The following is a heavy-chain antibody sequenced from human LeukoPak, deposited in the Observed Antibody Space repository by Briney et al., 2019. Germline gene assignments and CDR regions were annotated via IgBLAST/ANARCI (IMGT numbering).Heavy chain of an antibody. CDR3: ARDFLTGYFDY. CDR2: ISSSGSTK. CDR1: GFTVSSNY. V-gene: IGHV3-48*02. J-gene: IGHJ4*02. D-gene: IGHD3-9*01. Sequence: GGSLRLSCAASGFTVSSNYMSWVRQAPGKGLEWVSYISSSGSTKYYADSVKGRFTISRDNVKNSLFLQMNSLSDEDTAVYYCARDFLTGYFDYWGQGTLVTVSP.